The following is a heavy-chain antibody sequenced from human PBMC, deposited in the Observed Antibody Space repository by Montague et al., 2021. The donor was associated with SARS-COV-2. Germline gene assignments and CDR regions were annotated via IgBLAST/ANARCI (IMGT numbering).Heavy chain of an antibody. CDR3: ARLMFGRPPTVVDY. CDR1: GYSFTNYW. D-gene: IGHD3-10*02. J-gene: IGHJ4*02. Sequence: QSGAEVKKPGESLKISCEGSGYSFTNYWIGWVRQMPGKGLEWMGIIYPGDSDTRYSPSFQGRVSISADKSFSTAYLQWSSLKASDSAIYFCARLMFGRPPTVVDYWSQGTLVTVSS. V-gene: IGHV5-51*03. CDR2: IYPGDSDT.